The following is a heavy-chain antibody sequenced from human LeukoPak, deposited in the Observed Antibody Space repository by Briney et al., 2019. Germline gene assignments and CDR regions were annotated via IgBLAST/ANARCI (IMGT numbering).Heavy chain of an antibody. CDR3: ARMNYVSSGWGAPFDY. Sequence: SETLSLTCTVSGGSISSGGYYWSWIRQAPGKGLEWIGYIYHSGSTYYNPSLKSRVTISVDRSKNQFSLKLSSVTAADTAVYYCARMNYVSSGWGAPFDYWGQGTLVTVSS. CDR1: GGSISSGGYY. V-gene: IGHV4-30-2*01. J-gene: IGHJ4*02. D-gene: IGHD1-7*01. CDR2: IYHSGST.